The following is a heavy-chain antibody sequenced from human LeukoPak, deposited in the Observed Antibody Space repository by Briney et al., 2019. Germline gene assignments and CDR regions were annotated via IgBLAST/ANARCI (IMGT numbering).Heavy chain of an antibody. D-gene: IGHD5-18*01. CDR2: INAGNGNT. V-gene: IGHV1-3*01. CDR1: GYTFTSYA. Sequence: ASVKGSCKASGYTFTSYAMHWVRQAPGQRLEWMGWINAGNGNTKYSQKFQGRVTITRDTSASTAYMELSSLRSEDTAVYYCAREPAMGPYYYYGMDVWGKGTTVTVSS. CDR3: AREPAMGPYYYYGMDV. J-gene: IGHJ6*04.